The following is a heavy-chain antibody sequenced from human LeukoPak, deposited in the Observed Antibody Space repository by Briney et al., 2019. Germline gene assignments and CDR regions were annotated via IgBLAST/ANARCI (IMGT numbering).Heavy chain of an antibody. CDR3: ARHWEGVESDAFDI. V-gene: IGHV3-7*04. Sequence: GGSLRLSCAASGFTFEIYWMSWVRQAPGKGLEWVANIRKDGSEKNYVDSVKGRFTISRDNAKNSLYLQMNSLRADDTALYYCARHWEGVESDAFDIWGQGTMVTVPS. D-gene: IGHD1-26*01. J-gene: IGHJ3*02. CDR1: GFTFEIYW. CDR2: IRKDGSEK.